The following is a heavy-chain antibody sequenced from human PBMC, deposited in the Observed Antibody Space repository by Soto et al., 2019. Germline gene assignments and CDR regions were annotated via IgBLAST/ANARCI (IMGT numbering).Heavy chain of an antibody. Sequence: QVQLVQSGDEVRKPGSSVTVSCKASGYIFVNYGIAWVRQAPGQGLELMGWISPYSGNTHYASKVQGRHTMTTDTSTSTAYMDLGCLTSDDSAVHYCAMVDNYVTPTPQDVWGQGTTVTVSS. V-gene: IGHV1-18*01. D-gene: IGHD3-16*01. CDR2: ISPYSGNT. J-gene: IGHJ6*02. CDR1: GYIFVNYG. CDR3: AMVDNYVTPTPQDV.